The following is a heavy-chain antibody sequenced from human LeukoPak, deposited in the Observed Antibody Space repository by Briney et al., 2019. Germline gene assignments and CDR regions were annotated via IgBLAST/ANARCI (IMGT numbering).Heavy chain of an antibody. Sequence: PGGSLRLSCAASGFTVSNNYVSWVRQAPGKGLEWVSVIYSGGSTYYANSVKGRFTISRDNSKSTLYLQMNSLRAEDTAVYYCARALYYHDGSGYHRYYFDYWGQGTLVTVSS. CDR2: IYSGGST. CDR1: GFTVSNNY. V-gene: IGHV3-66*01. J-gene: IGHJ4*02. D-gene: IGHD3-22*01. CDR3: ARALYYHDGSGYHRYYFDY.